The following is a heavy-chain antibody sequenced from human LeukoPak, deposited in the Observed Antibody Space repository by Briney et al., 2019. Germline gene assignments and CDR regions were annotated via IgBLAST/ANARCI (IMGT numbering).Heavy chain of an antibody. CDR3: ARGPTYSSGYRFDY. V-gene: IGHV7-4-1*02. D-gene: IGHD3-22*01. CDR1: GYTFTNYA. J-gene: IGHJ4*02. CDR2: INTNTGNP. Sequence: GASVTVSCKASGYTFTNYAMNWVRQTPGQGLEWMGWINTNTGNPTYAQGFTGRFVFSLDTSVSTAYLQISSLKAEDTALYYCARGPTYSSGYRFDYWGQGTLVTVSS.